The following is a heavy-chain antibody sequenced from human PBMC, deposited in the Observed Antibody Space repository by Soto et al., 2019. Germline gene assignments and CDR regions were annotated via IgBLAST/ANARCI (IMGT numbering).Heavy chain of an antibody. J-gene: IGHJ1*01. CDR2: IKSKTDGGTI. CDR1: SFTFSNAW. D-gene: IGHD6-13*01. Sequence: EVQLVESGGGLVKPGGSLRLSCAASSFTFSNAWMNWVRQAPGKGLEWVGRIKSKTDGGTIDYAAPVKGSFTISRDDSKNTLILQMKSPKTEDTAMYYCTTIGTSWRAWGQGTLVTVSS. CDR3: TTIGTSWRA. V-gene: IGHV3-15*07.